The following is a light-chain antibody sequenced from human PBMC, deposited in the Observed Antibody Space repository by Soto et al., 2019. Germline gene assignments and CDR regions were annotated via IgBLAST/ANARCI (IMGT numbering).Light chain of an antibody. V-gene: IGKV3-20*01. J-gene: IGKJ1*01. CDR2: GAS. CDR3: QQYDSWT. Sequence: EIVLTQSPGTLSLSPGERATLSCRASQSVRSSYLAWYQQKPGQAPRLLIYGASSRATGIPDRFSGSGSGTDFTLTISRLEPEDFAVYYCQQYDSWTFGQGTKVEIK. CDR1: QSVRSSY.